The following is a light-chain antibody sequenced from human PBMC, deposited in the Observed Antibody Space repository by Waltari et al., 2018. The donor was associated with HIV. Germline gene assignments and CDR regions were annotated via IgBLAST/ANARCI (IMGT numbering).Light chain of an antibody. Sequence: SYELTQPISVSVSPGQTARITCSGNELPKKYGYWYQQKPGQAPVLVIYKDIKRPSGSPERIAGASEGTTATLTISGDQPEYEADYYCQSSDIINTSVVFGGGTKLTVL. V-gene: IGLV3-25*03. CDR3: QSSDIINTSVV. J-gene: IGLJ3*02. CDR2: KDI. CDR1: ELPKKY.